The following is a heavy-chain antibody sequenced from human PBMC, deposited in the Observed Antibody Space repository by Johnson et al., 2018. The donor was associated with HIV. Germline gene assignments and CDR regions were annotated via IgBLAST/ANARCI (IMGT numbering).Heavy chain of an antibody. CDR2: ISGSGDNT. J-gene: IGHJ3*02. D-gene: IGHD1-26*01. CDR3: VKVGLVGGREGVGALDI. V-gene: IGHV3-23*04. CDR1: GFTFNNYA. Sequence: VQVVESGGGLVQPGGSLRLSCAASGFTFNNYAMTWVRQVPGKGLEWVSGISGSGDNTHYADSVMGRFTISRDNSKSTLYLQMMSLRVEDTALYYCVKVGLVGGREGVGALDIWGQGTMVTFS.